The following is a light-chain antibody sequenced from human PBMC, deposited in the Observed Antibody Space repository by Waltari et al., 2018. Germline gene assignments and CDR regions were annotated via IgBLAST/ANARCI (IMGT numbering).Light chain of an antibody. Sequence: DIQMTQSPSTLSASVGDRVTITCRAREAINKWLAWYQQKPGKAPKVLNYDASTLQSGVPSRFSGSGSGTEFTLTIDSLQPDDFATYYCQQYNRFSPFGQGTNVEVK. V-gene: IGKV1-5*01. CDR2: DAS. CDR3: QQYNRFSP. J-gene: IGKJ1*01. CDR1: EAINKW.